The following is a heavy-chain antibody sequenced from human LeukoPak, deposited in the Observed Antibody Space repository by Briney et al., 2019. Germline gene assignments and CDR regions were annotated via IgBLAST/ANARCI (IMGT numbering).Heavy chain of an antibody. Sequence: ASVKVSCKASGYRFSDYYLHWVRQAPGQGLEWMGWINPDSCGTKYAQNYQGRVTMTRDTSITTAYMELSRLRSDDRAVYHCARGMYFYDTSGYPHPFDYWGQGTLVTVSS. CDR3: ARGMYFYDTSGYPHPFDY. CDR2: INPDSCGT. CDR1: GYRFSDYY. V-gene: IGHV1-2*02. J-gene: IGHJ4*02. D-gene: IGHD3-22*01.